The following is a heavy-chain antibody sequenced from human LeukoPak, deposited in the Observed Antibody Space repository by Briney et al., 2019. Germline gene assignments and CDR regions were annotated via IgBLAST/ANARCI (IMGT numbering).Heavy chain of an antibody. Sequence: SETLSLTCTVSGGSISSYYWNWIRQPPGKGPEWIGYMSYSGTTNYNPSLKSRVTISIDTSKSQFSLKLNSVTAADTAVYYCAKAVSQWPSWFDPWGQGALVTVSS. CDR1: GGSISSYY. CDR2: MSYSGTT. V-gene: IGHV4-59*01. CDR3: AKAVSQWPSWFDP. J-gene: IGHJ5*02. D-gene: IGHD6-19*01.